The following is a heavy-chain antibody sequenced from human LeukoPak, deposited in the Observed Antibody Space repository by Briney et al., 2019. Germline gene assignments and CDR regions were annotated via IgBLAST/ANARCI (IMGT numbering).Heavy chain of an antibody. CDR2: IDHSGST. J-gene: IGHJ6*03. CDR1: GGSFSGYY. Sequence: SETLSLTCAVYGGSFSGYYWSWIRQPPGKGLEWIGEIDHSGSTKYNPSLKSRVTISVDTSKNQFSLKLSSVTAADTAVYYCARRPYNYSYYYYMDVWGKGTTVTVSS. V-gene: IGHV4-34*01. CDR3: ARRPYNYSYYYYMDV.